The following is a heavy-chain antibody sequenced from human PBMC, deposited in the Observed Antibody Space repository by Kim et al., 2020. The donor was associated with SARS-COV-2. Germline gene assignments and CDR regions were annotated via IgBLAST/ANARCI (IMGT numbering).Heavy chain of an antibody. CDR2: IISNLDAA. D-gene: IGHD6-19*01. V-gene: IGHV1-69*13. CDR1: GHTFSSFA. J-gene: IGHJ5*02. CDR3: ARAVGSEWFDP. Sequence: SVKVSCKASGHTFSSFAISWVRQAPGEGLDWMGGIISNLDAANYAQKFQGRVTITADESTNTAYMELSSLRSDDTAVYYCARAVGSEWFDPWGQGTLVT.